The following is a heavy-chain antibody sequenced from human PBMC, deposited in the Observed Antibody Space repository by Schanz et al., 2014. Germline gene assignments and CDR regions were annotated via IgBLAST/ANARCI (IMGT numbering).Heavy chain of an antibody. J-gene: IGHJ4*02. D-gene: IGHD3-10*01. CDR3: ARGVRVRGIIIDY. V-gene: IGHV3-21*01. CDR1: GFTFSSYG. Sequence: EVQLVESGGGLVKPGGSLRLSCAASGFTFSSYGMNWVRQAPGKGLEWVSYITSTSRYIYYADSLKGRFTISRDNAKNSVYLQMNSLRAEDTAEYYCARGVRVRGIIIDYWGPGTLVTVSS. CDR2: ITSTSRYI.